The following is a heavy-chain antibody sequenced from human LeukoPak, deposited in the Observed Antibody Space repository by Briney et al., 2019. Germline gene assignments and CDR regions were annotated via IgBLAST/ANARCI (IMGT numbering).Heavy chain of an antibody. Sequence: PVASVKVSCKGSGYTFTKYANSWVRQAPGQGLEYMGWIGTNTGNPTYAQGFTGRFVFSLDTSVSTAYLQISSLKAEDSAIYFCANCYDSSGFFAYWGQGTLVTVSS. D-gene: IGHD3-22*01. CDR2: IGTNTGNP. V-gene: IGHV7-4-1*02. CDR3: ANCYDSSGFFAY. J-gene: IGHJ4*02. CDR1: GYTFTKYA.